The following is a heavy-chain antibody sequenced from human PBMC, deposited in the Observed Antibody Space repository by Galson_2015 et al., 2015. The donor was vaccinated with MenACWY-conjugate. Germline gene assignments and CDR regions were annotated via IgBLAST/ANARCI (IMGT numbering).Heavy chain of an antibody. CDR3: AALYSSRDYYYYGMDV. V-gene: IGHV1-46*01. CDR1: GYTFTSYY. J-gene: IGHJ6*02. D-gene: IGHD6-13*01. CDR2: INPSGGST. Sequence: SVKVSCKASGYTFTSYYMHWVRQAPGQGLEWMGIINPSGGSTSYARKFQGRVTMTRDTSTSTVYMEMSSLRSEDTAVYYCAALYSSRDYYYYGMDVWGQGTTVTVSS.